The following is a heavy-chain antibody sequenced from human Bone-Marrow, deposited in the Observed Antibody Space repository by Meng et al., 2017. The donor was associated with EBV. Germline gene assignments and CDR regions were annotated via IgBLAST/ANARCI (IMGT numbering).Heavy chain of an antibody. V-gene: IGHV3-30*18. CDR2: ISSDGSNK. Sequence: VQLVESGGGVVQPGRSLRLYCAAFGFTFSNYAMHWVRLAPGKGLEWVAVISSDGSNKYYADSVKGRFTISRDNSKNTLYLQMNSLRAEDTAVYYCAKAHSSGWYYFDYWGQGTLVTVSS. CDR3: AKAHSSGWYYFDY. D-gene: IGHD6-19*01. CDR1: GFTFSNYA. J-gene: IGHJ4*02.